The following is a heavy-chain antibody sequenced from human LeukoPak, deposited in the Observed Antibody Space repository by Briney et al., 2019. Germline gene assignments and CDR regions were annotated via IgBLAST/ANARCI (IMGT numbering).Heavy chain of an antibody. J-gene: IGHJ4*02. CDR3: AKREDIVVVPAAILLSPIDY. CDR1: GFTFSSYA. D-gene: IGHD2-2*01. V-gene: IGHV3-23*01. Sequence: GGSLRLSRAASGFTFSSYAMSWVRQAPGKGLEWVSAISGSGGSTYYADSVKGRFTISRDNSKNTLYLQMNSLRAEDTAVYYCAKREDIVVVPAAILLSPIDYWGQGTLVTVSS. CDR2: ISGSGGST.